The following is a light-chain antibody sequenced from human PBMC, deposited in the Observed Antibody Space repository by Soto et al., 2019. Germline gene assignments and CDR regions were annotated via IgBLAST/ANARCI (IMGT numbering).Light chain of an antibody. CDR3: QQYNSYSGT. J-gene: IGKJ1*01. Sequence: DIQMTQSPSTLSASVGDRVTITCRASQSISSWLAWYQQKPWKAPKLLIYKASSLESGVPSRFSGSGSGTEFTLTISSLQPYDFATYYCQQYNSYSGTFGQGTKVDIK. V-gene: IGKV1-5*03. CDR2: KAS. CDR1: QSISSW.